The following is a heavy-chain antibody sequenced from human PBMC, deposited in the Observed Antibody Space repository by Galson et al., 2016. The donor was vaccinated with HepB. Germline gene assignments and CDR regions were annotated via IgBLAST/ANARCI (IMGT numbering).Heavy chain of an antibody. V-gene: IGHV1-18*01. D-gene: IGHD6-13*01. CDR2: ISAHSGNT. CDR1: GYTFTNNG. J-gene: IGHJ4*02. Sequence: QSGAEAKKPGASVMLSCKTSGYTFTNNGISWVRQAHGQGLEWMGWISAHSGNTNYAQKFQGRLTLTKDTSASTVYMELRSLRFDDTAMYYCARDRDAALDYWGQGALVTVSS. CDR3: ARDRDAALDY.